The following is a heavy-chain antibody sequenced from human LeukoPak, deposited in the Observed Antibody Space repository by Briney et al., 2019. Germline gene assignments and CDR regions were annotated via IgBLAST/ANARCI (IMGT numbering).Heavy chain of an antibody. CDR3: ARLSTVSDSSGYYYESSEYFDY. CDR2: IYPGDSDT. CDR1: GYTFTSYW. J-gene: IGHJ4*02. Sequence: ASVKVSCKASGYTFTSYWIGWVRQMPGKGLEWMGIIYPGDSDTRYSPSFQGQVTISADKSITTAYLQWSSLKPSDTAMYYCARLSTVSDSSGYYYESSEYFDYWGQGTLVTVSS. V-gene: IGHV5-51*01. D-gene: IGHD3-22*01.